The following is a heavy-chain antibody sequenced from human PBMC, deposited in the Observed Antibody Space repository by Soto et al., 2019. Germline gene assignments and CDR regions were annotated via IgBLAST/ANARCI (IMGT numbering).Heavy chain of an antibody. CDR3: ARANGDFDAFDI. D-gene: IGHD4-17*01. V-gene: IGHV3-30-3*01. Sequence: QVQLVESGGGVVQPGRSLRLSCAASGFTFSSYAMHWVRQAPGKGLEWVAVISYDGSNKYYADSVKGRFTISRDNSKNTLYLKMNSLRAEDTAVYYWARANGDFDAFDIWGQGTMVTVSS. CDR2: ISYDGSNK. J-gene: IGHJ3*02. CDR1: GFTFSSYA.